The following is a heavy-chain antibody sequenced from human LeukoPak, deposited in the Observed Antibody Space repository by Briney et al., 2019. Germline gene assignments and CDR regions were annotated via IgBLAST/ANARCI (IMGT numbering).Heavy chain of an antibody. Sequence: GGSLRLSCAASGFTFSTYAMSWVRQAPGKGLEGVSHISDNGASTFYADSVKGRFTISRDNSKNTLYLQMNSLRAEDTAVYYCAREDDWNYEDNWGQGALVTVSS. CDR3: AREDDWNYEDN. CDR2: ISDNGAST. CDR1: GFTFSTYA. V-gene: IGHV3-23*01. J-gene: IGHJ4*02. D-gene: IGHD1-7*01.